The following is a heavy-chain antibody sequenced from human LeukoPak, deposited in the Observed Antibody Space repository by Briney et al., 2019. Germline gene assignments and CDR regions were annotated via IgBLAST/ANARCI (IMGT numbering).Heavy chain of an antibody. CDR3: ASSTYYYYYMDV. CDR1: GGSISGDY. CDR2: IHSSGST. D-gene: IGHD2-2*01. V-gene: IGHV4-59*01. Sequence: SETLSLTCTVSGGSISGDYWSWIRQSPGKGLEWIAYIHSSGSTSYNPSLKSRVTISVDTSKNEFSLKLTSVNAADTAVYYCASSTYYYYYMDVWGKGTTVTVSS. J-gene: IGHJ6*03.